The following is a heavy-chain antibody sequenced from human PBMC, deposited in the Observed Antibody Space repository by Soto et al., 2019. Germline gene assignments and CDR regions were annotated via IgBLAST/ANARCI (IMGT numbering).Heavy chain of an antibody. CDR3: ARIRQEIEIDY. CDR2: IFSNDEK. Sequence: SGPTLVNPAQTLTITCTVPGFSLNNARMGVSWIRQPPGKALEWLAHIFSNDEKSYSTSLKSRLTISKDTSKSQVVLTMTNMDPVDTATYFCARIRQEIEIDYWGQGSLVTVS. CDR1: GFSLNNARMG. V-gene: IGHV2-26*01. J-gene: IGHJ4*02.